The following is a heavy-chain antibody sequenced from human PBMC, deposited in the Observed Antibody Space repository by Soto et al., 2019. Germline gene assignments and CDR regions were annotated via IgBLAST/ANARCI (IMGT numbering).Heavy chain of an antibody. CDR3: SIALWLVGEGYFQH. CDR1: GFTFSNAW. V-gene: IGHV3-15*01. D-gene: IGHD3-10*01. Sequence: EVHLVESGGGLVEPGGSLRLSFEAAGFTFSNAWMNWVREAPGKGLEWVGRITSKTDGGTTDHAAPVKGRFTISRDTSNNMVYMHMTSLLTADTSVYYCSIALWLVGEGYFQHWGQGTMVNVSS. CDR2: ITSKTDGGTT. J-gene: IGHJ1*01.